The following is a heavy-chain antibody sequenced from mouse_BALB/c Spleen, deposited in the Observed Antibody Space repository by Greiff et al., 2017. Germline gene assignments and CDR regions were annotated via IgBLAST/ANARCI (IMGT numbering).Heavy chain of an antibody. CDR3: ARYTGLRVYYYAMDY. D-gene: IGHD2-4*01. V-gene: IGHV3-8*02. CDR2: ISYSGST. J-gene: IGHJ4*01. Sequence: EVKLLESGPSLVKPSQTLSLTCSVTGYSITSGYWNWIRKFPGNKLEYMGYISYSGSTYYNPSLKSRISITRDTSTNQYYLQLNSVTTEDTATYYCARYTGLRVYYYAMDYWGQGTSVTVSS. CDR1: GYSITSGY.